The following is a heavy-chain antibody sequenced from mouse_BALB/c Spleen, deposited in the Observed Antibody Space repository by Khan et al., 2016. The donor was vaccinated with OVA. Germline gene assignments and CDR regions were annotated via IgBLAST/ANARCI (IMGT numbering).Heavy chain of an antibody. V-gene: IGHV3-8*02. CDR3: ARSYGSWAMDY. Sequence: VQLKQSGPSLAKPSQTLSLTCSVTGDSITSGFWNWIRKFPGNKFEYLGYITYSGNIYYNPSLKSRISITRDTSKSQYYLQLNSVTTEDTATCYCARSYGSWAMDYWGQGTSVTVSS. J-gene: IGHJ4*01. CDR1: GDSITSGF. D-gene: IGHD1-1*01. CDR2: ITYSGNI.